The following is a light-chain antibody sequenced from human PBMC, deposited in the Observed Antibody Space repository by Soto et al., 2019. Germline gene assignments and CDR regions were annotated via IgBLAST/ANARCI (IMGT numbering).Light chain of an antibody. Sequence: QSALTQPASVSGSPGQSITISCTGTSSDVGGYNYVSWYQQHPGKAPKLMIYEVSNRPSGFSNRFSGSKSGNTASLTISGLQAEDEADYYCSSYTSSSTPYVFVTGTKLTVL. CDR3: SSYTSSSTPYV. CDR2: EVS. J-gene: IGLJ1*01. V-gene: IGLV2-14*01. CDR1: SSDVGGYNY.